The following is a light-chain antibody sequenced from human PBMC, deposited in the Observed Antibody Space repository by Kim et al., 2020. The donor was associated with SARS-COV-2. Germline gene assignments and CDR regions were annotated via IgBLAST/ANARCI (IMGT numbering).Light chain of an antibody. CDR3: QAWDSSTAEVV. Sequence: SYELTQPPSVSVSPGQTASITCSGDKLGDKYACWYQQKPGQSPVLVIYQDSKRPSGIPERFSGSNSGNTATLTIRGTQAMDEADYYCQAWDSSTAEVVFG. J-gene: IGLJ2*01. CDR1: KLGDKY. V-gene: IGLV3-1*01. CDR2: QDS.